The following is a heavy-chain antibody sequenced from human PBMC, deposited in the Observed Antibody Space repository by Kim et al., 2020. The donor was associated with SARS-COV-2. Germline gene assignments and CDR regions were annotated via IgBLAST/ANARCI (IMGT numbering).Heavy chain of an antibody. CDR3: ARTYGDNYYGMDV. Sequence: YNPSLGSRVNISVDTSKNQFSLELSSVTAADTAVYYCARTYGDNYYGMDVWGQGTTVTVSS. D-gene: IGHD4-17*01. J-gene: IGHJ6*02. V-gene: IGHV4-59*01.